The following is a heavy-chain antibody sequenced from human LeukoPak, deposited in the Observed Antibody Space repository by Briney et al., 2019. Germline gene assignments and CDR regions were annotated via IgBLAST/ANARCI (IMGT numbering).Heavy chain of an antibody. CDR2: TYYRSKWYN. D-gene: IGHD2-2*01. J-gene: IGHJ6*02. Sequence: SQTLSLTCAISGDSVSGNTAAWNWIRQSPSRGLEWLGRTYYRSKWYNDYAVSVKGRITINPDTPKNQFSLQLSSVTAADTAVYYCARDFGVVVPGPPHYYYYGMDVWGQGTTVTVSS. CDR1: GDSVSGNTAA. V-gene: IGHV6-1*01. CDR3: ARDFGVVVPGPPHYYYYGMDV.